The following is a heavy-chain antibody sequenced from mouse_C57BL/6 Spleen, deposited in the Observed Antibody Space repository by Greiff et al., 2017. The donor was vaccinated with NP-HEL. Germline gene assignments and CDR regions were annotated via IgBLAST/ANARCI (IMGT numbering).Heavy chain of an antibody. Sequence: VQLQQSGAELVKPGASVKVSCKASGYTFTSYWMHWVKQRPGQGLEWIGRIHPSDSDTNYNQKFKGKATLTVDKSSSTAYMQLSSLTYEDSAVYSCAIPFYSPYAMHYWGQGTSVPDSS. CDR1: GYTFTSYW. CDR2: IHPSDSDT. V-gene: IGHV1-74*01. CDR3: AIPFYSPYAMHY. J-gene: IGHJ4*01. D-gene: IGHD2-1*01.